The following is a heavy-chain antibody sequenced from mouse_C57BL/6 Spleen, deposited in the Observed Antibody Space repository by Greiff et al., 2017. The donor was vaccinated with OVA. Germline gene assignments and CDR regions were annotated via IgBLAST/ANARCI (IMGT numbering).Heavy chain of an antibody. V-gene: IGHV1-69*01. D-gene: IGHD1-1*01. J-gene: IGHJ4*01. CDR2: IDPSDSYT. CDR3: ARWAGSREAMDC. Sequence: QVQLQQPGAELVMPGASVKLSCKASGYTFTSYWMHWVKQRPGQGLEWIGEIDPSDSYTNYNQKFKGKSTLTVDKSSSTAYMQLSSLTSEDSAVYYCARWAGSREAMDCWGQGTSVTVSS. CDR1: GYTFTSYW.